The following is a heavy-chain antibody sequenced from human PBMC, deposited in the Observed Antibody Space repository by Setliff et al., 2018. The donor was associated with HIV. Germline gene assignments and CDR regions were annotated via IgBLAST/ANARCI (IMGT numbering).Heavy chain of an antibody. D-gene: IGHD5-12*01. J-gene: IGHJ6*02. CDR3: AREPATYNGYNWDYYGTDL. V-gene: IGHV4-31*03. CDR2: VFHTGTT. CDR1: DDSLSRSGFY. Sequence: SETLSLTCTVTDDSLSRSGFYWTWIRQHPGKGLEWIGYVFHTGTTYYNPSLKSRLTLSVDTSKNQFSLKLSSVTAADTAVYYCAREPATYNGYNWDYYGTDLWGQGTTVTVSS.